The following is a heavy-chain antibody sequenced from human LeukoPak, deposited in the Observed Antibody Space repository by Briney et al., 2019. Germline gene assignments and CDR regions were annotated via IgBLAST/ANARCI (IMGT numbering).Heavy chain of an antibody. Sequence: SETLSLTCAVYGGSFSGYYWSWIRQPPGKGLEWIGEINHSGSTNYNPSLKGRVTISVDTSKNQFSLKLSSVTAADTAVYYCARALRANNWFDPWGQGTLVTVSS. D-gene: IGHD4-17*01. CDR1: GGSFSGYY. J-gene: IGHJ5*02. V-gene: IGHV4-34*01. CDR2: INHSGST. CDR3: ARALRANNWFDP.